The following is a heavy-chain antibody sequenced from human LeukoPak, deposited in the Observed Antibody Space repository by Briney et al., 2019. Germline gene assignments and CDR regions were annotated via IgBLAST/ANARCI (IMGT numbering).Heavy chain of an antibody. CDR1: GYTFTGYY. CDR3: ARARYSSSWYRGWGVNWFDP. V-gene: IGHV1-2*02. J-gene: IGHJ5*02. Sequence: GASVKVSCKASGYTFTGYYMHWVRQAPGQGLEWMGWINPNSGGTNYAQKFQGRVTMTRNTSISTAYMELSSLRSEDTAVYYCARARYSSSWYRGWGVNWFDPWGQGTLVTVSS. CDR2: INPNSGGT. D-gene: IGHD6-13*01.